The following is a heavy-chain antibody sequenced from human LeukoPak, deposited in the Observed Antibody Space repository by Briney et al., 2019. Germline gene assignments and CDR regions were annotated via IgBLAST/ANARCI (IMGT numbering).Heavy chain of an antibody. J-gene: IGHJ4*02. CDR1: GFTFSSYS. D-gene: IGHD3-22*01. CDR2: ISSSSSYI. CDR3: ASFRYYDSSGYYSEPYFDY. V-gene: IGHV3-21*01. Sequence: PGGSLRLSCAASGFTFSSYSMNWVRQAPGKGLEWVSSISSSSSYIYYADSVKGRFTISRDNAKNSLYLQMNSLRAEDTAVYYCASFRYYDSSGYYSEPYFDYWGQGTLVTVSS.